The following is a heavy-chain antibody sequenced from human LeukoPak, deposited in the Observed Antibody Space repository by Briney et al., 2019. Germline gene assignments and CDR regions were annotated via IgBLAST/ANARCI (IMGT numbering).Heavy chain of an antibody. CDR3: ARRLYCSGGSCYLTSDLIFDY. V-gene: IGHV1-8*03. D-gene: IGHD2-15*01. CDR2: MNPNSGNT. J-gene: IGHJ4*02. Sequence: ASVKVSCKASGYTFTSYDINWVRQATGQGLEWMGWMNPNSGNTGYAQKFQGRVTITRDTSISTAYMELSSLGSEDTAVYFCARRLYCSGGSCYLTSDLIFDYWGQGTLVTVSS. CDR1: GYTFTSYD.